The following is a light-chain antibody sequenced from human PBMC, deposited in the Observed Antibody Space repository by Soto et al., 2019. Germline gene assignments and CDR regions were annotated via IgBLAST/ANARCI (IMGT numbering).Light chain of an antibody. CDR1: QSVSSN. Sequence: EIVMTQSPATLSVSPRERATLSCRASQSVSSNLAWYQQKPGQAPRLLIYGASTRATGIPARFSGSGFGTEFTLTISSLQSEDFAVYSCQQYNNWPLTFGGGTKVDIK. CDR2: GAS. J-gene: IGKJ4*01. V-gene: IGKV3-15*01. CDR3: QQYNNWPLT.